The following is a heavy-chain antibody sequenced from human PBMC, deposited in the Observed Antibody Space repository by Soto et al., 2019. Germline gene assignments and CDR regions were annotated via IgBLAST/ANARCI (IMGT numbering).Heavy chain of an antibody. CDR3: ARRYVDYSSSWGYYFDY. CDR2: IYYSGST. J-gene: IGHJ4*02. Sequence: SETLSLTCTVSGGSISSYYWSWIRQPPGKGLEWIGYIYYSGSTNYNPSLKSRVTISVDTSKNQFSLKLSSVTAADTAVYYCARRYVDYSSSWGYYFDYWGQGTLVTVSS. D-gene: IGHD6-13*01. V-gene: IGHV4-59*08. CDR1: GGSISSYY.